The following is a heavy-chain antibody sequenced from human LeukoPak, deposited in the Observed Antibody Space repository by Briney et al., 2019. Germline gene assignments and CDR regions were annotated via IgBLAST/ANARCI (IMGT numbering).Heavy chain of an antibody. V-gene: IGHV3-7*01. D-gene: IGHD2-15*01. CDR2: IKQDGSEK. CDR3: ARSLGGIVVVVAAFGY. Sequence: PGGSLRLSCAASGFTFSSYWMSWVRQAPGKGLEWVANIKQDGSEKYYVDSVKGRFTISRDNAKNSLYLQMNSLRAEDTAVYYCARSLGGIVVVVAAFGYWGQGTLVTVSS. CDR1: GFTFSSYW. J-gene: IGHJ4*02.